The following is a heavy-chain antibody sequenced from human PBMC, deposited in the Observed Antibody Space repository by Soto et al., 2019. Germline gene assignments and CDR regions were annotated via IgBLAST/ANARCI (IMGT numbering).Heavy chain of an antibody. V-gene: IGHV3-21*01. D-gene: IGHD3-3*01. CDR2: ISSSSYI. J-gene: IGHJ6*02. Sequence: GGSLRLSCAASGFTFSSYSMNWVRQAPGKGLEWVSSISSSSYIYYADSVKGRFTISRDNAKNSLYLQMNSLRAEDTAVYYCARDINYDFWSGYYTPLYYYYGMDVWGQGTTVTVSS. CDR1: GFTFSSYS. CDR3: ARDINYDFWSGYYTPLYYYYGMDV.